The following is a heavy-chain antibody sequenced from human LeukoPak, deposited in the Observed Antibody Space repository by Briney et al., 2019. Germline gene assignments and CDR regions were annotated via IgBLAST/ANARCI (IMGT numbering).Heavy chain of an antibody. D-gene: IGHD6-6*01. J-gene: IGHJ5*02. CDR3: ARGWRFLAAHNWFDP. V-gene: IGHV4-34*01. CDR2: INHSGSN. Sequence: SETLSLTCAVYGGSFSGYYWSWIRQPPGKGLEWIGEINHSGSNIYNPSLKSRVTIFVEPFKNHFSLKLSPVTAADTAVYYCARGWRFLAAHNWFDPWGQGTLVTVSS. CDR1: GGSFSGYY.